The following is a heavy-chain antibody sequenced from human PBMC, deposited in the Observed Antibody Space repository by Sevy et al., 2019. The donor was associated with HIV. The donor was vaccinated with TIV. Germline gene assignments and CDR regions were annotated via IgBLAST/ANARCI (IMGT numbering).Heavy chain of an antibody. Sequence: ASVKVSCKASGYTFSSYGLNWVRQAPGQRLEWMGGISAHTRNTNYAPKLQGRVTLTTDTSTSTAYMELRSLRSDDTAVYYCAKGQGDYDILTGYYNWWFDPWGQGTLVTVSS. CDR2: ISAHTRNT. V-gene: IGHV1-18*01. D-gene: IGHD3-9*01. CDR1: GYTFSSYG. J-gene: IGHJ5*02. CDR3: AKGQGDYDILTGYYNWWFDP.